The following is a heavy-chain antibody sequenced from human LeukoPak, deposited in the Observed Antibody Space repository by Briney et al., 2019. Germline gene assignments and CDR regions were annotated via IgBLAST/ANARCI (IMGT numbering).Heavy chain of an antibody. CDR2: ISSSSSYI. CDR1: GFTFSSYA. J-gene: IGHJ4*02. V-gene: IGHV3-21*01. CDR3: AGDRFGIAAAGPS. Sequence: PGGSLRLSCAASGFTFSSYAMSWVRQAPGKGLEWVSSISSSSSYIYYADSVKGRFTISRDNAKNSLYLQMNSLRAEDTAVYYCAGDRFGIAAAGPSWGQGTLVTVSS. D-gene: IGHD6-13*01.